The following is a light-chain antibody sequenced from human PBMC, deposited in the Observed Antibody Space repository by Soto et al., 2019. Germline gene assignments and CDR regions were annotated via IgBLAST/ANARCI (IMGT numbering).Light chain of an antibody. V-gene: IGKV3-20*01. CDR2: GAS. Sequence: EIVLTQSPGTLSLSPGERATLSCRASQRSVSTTYLAWYQQKPGQAPRLLIYGASSRATGIPDRFSGSGSGTDFTLTISRLEPEDFAVYYCQQYRSSPPTFGQGTKVEIK. J-gene: IGKJ1*01. CDR3: QQYRSSPPT. CDR1: QRSVSTTY.